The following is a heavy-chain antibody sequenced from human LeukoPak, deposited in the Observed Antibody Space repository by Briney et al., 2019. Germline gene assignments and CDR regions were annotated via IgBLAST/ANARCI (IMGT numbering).Heavy chain of an antibody. Sequence: ASVKVSCKASGYTFTSYGISWVRPAPGQGLERVGWIYRNSGGTNDAQKFQGRVTMTRETSISTAYMELSRLRSDDTAVYYCASRESGSYYYYYYVDVWGKGTTVTVSS. CDR1: GYTFTSYG. CDR2: IYRNSGGT. J-gene: IGHJ6*03. D-gene: IGHD1-26*01. V-gene: IGHV1-2*02. CDR3: ASRESGSYYYYYYVDV.